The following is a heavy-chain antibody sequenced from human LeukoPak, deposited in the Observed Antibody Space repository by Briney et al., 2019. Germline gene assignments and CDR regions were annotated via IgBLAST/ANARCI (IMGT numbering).Heavy chain of an antibody. CDR1: GGTFSSYA. Sequence: SVKVSCKASGGTFSSYAISWVRQAPGQGLEWMGRINPILGIANYAQKFQGRVTITADKSTSTAYMELSSLRSEDTAVYYCATVVAAHFDYWGQGTLVTVSS. CDR2: INPILGIA. J-gene: IGHJ4*02. D-gene: IGHD2-15*01. V-gene: IGHV1-69*04. CDR3: ATVVAAHFDY.